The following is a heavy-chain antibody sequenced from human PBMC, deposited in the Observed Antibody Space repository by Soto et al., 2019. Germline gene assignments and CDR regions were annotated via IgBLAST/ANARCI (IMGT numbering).Heavy chain of an antibody. D-gene: IGHD1-26*01. CDR3: ARDGKWELRVYRGALEI. CDR2: ISAYNGNT. J-gene: IGHJ3*02. CDR1: GYTFTSYG. Sequence: DSLQVSCTSSGYTFTSYGISWVRQAPGQGLEWMGWISAYNGNTNYAQKLQGRVTMTTDTSTSTAYMELRSLRSDDTAVYYCARDGKWELRVYRGALEILGHGTMGKVS. V-gene: IGHV1-18*04.